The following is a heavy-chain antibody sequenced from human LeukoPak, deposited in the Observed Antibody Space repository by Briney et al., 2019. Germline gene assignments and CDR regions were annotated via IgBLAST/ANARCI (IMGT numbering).Heavy chain of an antibody. CDR1: GGSFSGYY. V-gene: IGHV4-34*01. CDR2: INHSGST. CDR3: AREEGVTENWFDP. D-gene: IGHD2-21*02. Sequence: SETLSLTCAVYGGSFSGYYWSWIRQPPGKGLEWIGEINHSGSTNYNPSLKSRVTISVDTSKNQFSLKLSSVTAADTAVYYCAREEGVTENWFDPWGQGTLVTVSS. J-gene: IGHJ5*02.